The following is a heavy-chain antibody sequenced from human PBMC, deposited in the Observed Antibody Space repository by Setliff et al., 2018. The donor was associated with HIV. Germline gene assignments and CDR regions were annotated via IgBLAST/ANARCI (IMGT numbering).Heavy chain of an antibody. CDR2: MNPNSGNT. Sequence: ASVKVSCKASGYTFTSYDINWVRQATGQGLEWMGWMNPNSGNTGYAQKFQGRVTMARNTSISTAYMELSSLRSEDTAVYYCAREGGDYYYYYMDVWGKGTTGTVS. J-gene: IGHJ6*03. CDR3: AREGGDYYYYYMDV. CDR1: GYTFTSYD. D-gene: IGHD3-16*01. V-gene: IGHV1-8*02.